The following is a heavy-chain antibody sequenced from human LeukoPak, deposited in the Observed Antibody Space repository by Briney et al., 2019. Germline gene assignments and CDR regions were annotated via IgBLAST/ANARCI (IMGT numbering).Heavy chain of an antibody. CDR1: GYTFTGYY. Sequence: GASVKVSCKASGYTFTGYYMHWVRQAPGQGLEWMGWINPNSGGTNYAQKFQGRVTMTRDTSISTAYMELSRLRSDDTAVYYCAREYYDSSGYYPDYWGQGTLDTVSS. CDR3: AREYYDSSGYYPDY. D-gene: IGHD3-22*01. J-gene: IGHJ4*02. V-gene: IGHV1-2*02. CDR2: INPNSGGT.